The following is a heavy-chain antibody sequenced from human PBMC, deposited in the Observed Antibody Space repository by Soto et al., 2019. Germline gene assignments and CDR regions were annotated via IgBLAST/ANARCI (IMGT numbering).Heavy chain of an antibody. V-gene: IGHV3-30-3*01. J-gene: IGHJ4*02. D-gene: IGHD2-15*01. CDR1: GFTFSSYA. CDR3: ARVRYCSGGSCYGPSGPFDH. CDR2: ISYDGSNK. Sequence: GESRRLSCAASGFTFSSYAMHWVRQAPGKGLEGVAVISYDGSNKYYADSVKGRFTISRDNSKKPLYLQMNSLRAEETAVYYCARVRYCSGGSCYGPSGPFDHWGQGTLVTVSS.